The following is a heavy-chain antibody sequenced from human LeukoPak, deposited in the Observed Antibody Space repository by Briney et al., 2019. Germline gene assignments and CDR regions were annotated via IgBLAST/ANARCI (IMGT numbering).Heavy chain of an antibody. V-gene: IGHV3-74*01. CDR1: GFTFRSHW. J-gene: IGHJ1*01. CDR3: ARIFRN. CDR2: INSDGSIT. Sequence: GSLRLSCAVSGFTFRSHWMHWVRQAPGKGLVWVSRINSDGSITSYADSVKGRFTISRDNSKNTLYLQMNSLRAEDTAVYYCARIFRNWGQGTLVTVFS. D-gene: IGHD2-15*01.